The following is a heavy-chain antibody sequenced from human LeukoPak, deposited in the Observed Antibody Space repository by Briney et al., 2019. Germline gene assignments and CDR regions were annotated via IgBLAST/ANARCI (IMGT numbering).Heavy chain of an antibody. V-gene: IGHV3-48*03. Sequence: PGGSLRLSCAASGFTFSSYEMNWVRQAPGKGLEWVSYISSSGSTIYYADSVKGRFTISRDNAKNSLYLQMNSLRAEDTAVYYCARDTAMARFDYWGQGTLVTVSS. CDR3: ARDTAMARFDY. CDR2: ISSSGSTI. D-gene: IGHD5-18*01. CDR1: GFTFSSYE. J-gene: IGHJ4*02.